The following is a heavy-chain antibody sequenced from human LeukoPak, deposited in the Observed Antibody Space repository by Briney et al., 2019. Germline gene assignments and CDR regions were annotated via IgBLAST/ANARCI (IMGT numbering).Heavy chain of an antibody. CDR1: GFTFSSYG. V-gene: IGHV3-30*03. CDR2: ISYDGSNK. Sequence: GGSLRLSCAASGFTFSSYGMHWVRQAPGKGLEWVAVISYDGSNKYYADSVKGRFTISRDNSKNTLYLQMNSLRAEDTAVYYCARDGLRMVRGVILDYYYYYYMDVWGKGTTVTVSS. D-gene: IGHD3-10*01. J-gene: IGHJ6*03. CDR3: ARDGLRMVRGVILDYYYYYYMDV.